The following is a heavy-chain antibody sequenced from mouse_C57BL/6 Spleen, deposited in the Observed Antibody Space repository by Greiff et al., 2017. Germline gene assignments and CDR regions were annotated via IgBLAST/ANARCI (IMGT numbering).Heavy chain of an antibody. CDR1: GYSFTGYY. D-gene: IGHD4-1*01. V-gene: IGHV1-42*01. CDR2: INPSTGGT. CDR3: AKGLGQDY. Sequence: VQLQQSGPELVKPGASVKISCKASGYSFTGYYMNWVKQSPEKSLEWIGEINPSTGGTTYNQKFKAKATLTVDKSSSTAYMQLKSLTSEDSAVYYCAKGLGQDYWGQGTTLTVSS. J-gene: IGHJ2*01.